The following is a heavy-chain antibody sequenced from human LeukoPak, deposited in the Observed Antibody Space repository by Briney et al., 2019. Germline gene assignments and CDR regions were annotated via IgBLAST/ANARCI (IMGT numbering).Heavy chain of an antibody. D-gene: IGHD6-6*01. CDR3: AKELEYSSSSLDY. J-gene: IGHJ4*02. CDR1: GFTFSSYG. CDR2: IRSDGSNK. V-gene: IGHV3-30*02. Sequence: GGSMRLSCAASGFTFSSYGMHWVRQAPGKGLEWVAFIRSDGSNKYYADSVKGRFTISRDNSKNTLYLQMNSLRAEDTAVYYCAKELEYSSSSLDYWGQGTLVTVSS.